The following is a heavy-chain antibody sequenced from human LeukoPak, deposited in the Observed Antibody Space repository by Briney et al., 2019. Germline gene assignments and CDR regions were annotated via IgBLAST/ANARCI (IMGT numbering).Heavy chain of an antibody. J-gene: IGHJ4*02. D-gene: IGHD1-26*01. CDR1: GYTFTSYG. V-gene: IGHV1-18*01. Sequence: GASVTVSCKASGYTFTSYGISWVRQAPGQGLEWMGWISAYNGNTNYAQKLQGRVTMTTDTSTSTAYMELRSLRSEDTAVYYCARDRPGADFDYWGQGTLVTVSS. CDR3: ARDRPGADFDY. CDR2: ISAYNGNT.